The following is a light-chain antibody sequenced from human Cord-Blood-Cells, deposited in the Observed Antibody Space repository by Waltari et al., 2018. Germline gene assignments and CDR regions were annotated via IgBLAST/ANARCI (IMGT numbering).Light chain of an antibody. CDR2: GAS. V-gene: IGKV3-15*01. Sequence: EIVMTQSPATLSVSPGERATLSCRASQGVSSNLAWYQQKPGQPPGLLIYGASTRATGIPARFSGSGSGTEFTLTISSLQSEDFAVYYCQQYNNWPLTFGGGTKVEIK. CDR3: QQYNNWPLT. J-gene: IGKJ4*01. CDR1: QGVSSN.